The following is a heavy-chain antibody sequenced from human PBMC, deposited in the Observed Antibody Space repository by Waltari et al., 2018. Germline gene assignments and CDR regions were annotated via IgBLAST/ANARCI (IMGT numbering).Heavy chain of an antibody. CDR2: INHSGST. CDR1: GGSFSGYY. D-gene: IGHD3-9*01. Sequence: QVQLQQWGAGLLKPSETLSLTCAVYGGSFSGYYWSWIRQPPGKGLEWIGEINHSGSTNYTPSLKSLVTISVDTSKNQFSLKLSSVTAADTAVYYCARSGPVLRYFDWLGWGAFDIWGQGTMVTVSS. J-gene: IGHJ3*02. CDR3: ARSGPVLRYFDWLGWGAFDI. V-gene: IGHV4-34*01.